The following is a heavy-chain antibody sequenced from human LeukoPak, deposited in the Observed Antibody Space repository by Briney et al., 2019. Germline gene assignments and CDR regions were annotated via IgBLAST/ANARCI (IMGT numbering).Heavy chain of an antibody. CDR1: GYTFTSYG. CDR3: ARDTEASGSQYYFYAMDV. Sequence: GASVKVSCKASGYTFTSYGISWVRQAPGQGLEWVGWISAYNGNTNYAQKLQGRVTMTTDTSTSTAYMELRSLRSDDTAVYYCARDTEASGSQYYFYAMDVWGQGTTVTVSS. D-gene: IGHD3-10*01. V-gene: IGHV1-18*01. J-gene: IGHJ6*02. CDR2: ISAYNGNT.